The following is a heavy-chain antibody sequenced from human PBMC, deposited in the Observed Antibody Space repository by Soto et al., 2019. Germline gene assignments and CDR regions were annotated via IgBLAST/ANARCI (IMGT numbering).Heavy chain of an antibody. CDR2: ITAYNGNT. D-gene: IGHD3-10*01. V-gene: IGHV1-18*01. Sequence: QVQLVQSGAEVKKPGASVKVSCKASGYTFTSYGITWVRQAPGQGLAWMGWITAYNGNTNYAQNLQGRVTMTTDTSTNTAYMELRSLRSDDTAVYYCARRRYGSGARALDYWGQGTLVTVSS. CDR3: ARRRYGSGARALDY. CDR1: GYTFTSYG. J-gene: IGHJ4*02.